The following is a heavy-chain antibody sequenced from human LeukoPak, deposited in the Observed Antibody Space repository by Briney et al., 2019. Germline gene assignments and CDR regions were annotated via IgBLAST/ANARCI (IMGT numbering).Heavy chain of an antibody. V-gene: IGHV4-39*01. CDR3: ARRDFSGSSAYYGF. Sequence: SETLSLTCTVSGDSISSSDYYWGWIRQPPGKGLEWIGNIYYSGSTYYNPSLKSRLTISVDSSKNQFSLRLSSVTAADTAVYYCARRDFSGSSAYYGFWGQGILVTVSS. CDR2: IYYSGST. D-gene: IGHD3-22*01. CDR1: GDSISSSDYY. J-gene: IGHJ4*02.